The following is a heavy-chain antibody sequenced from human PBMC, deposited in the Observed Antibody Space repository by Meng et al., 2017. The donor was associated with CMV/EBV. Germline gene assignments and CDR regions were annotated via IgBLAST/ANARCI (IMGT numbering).Heavy chain of an antibody. V-gene: IGHV3-7*01. J-gene: IGHJ6*02. CDR2: IKQDGSEK. Sequence: GGSLRLSCAASGFTFSSYWMSWVRQAPGKGLEWVANIKQDGSEKYYADSVKGRFTISRDNSKNTLYLQMNSLRAEDTAVYYCAKDRGYYDSSGYNPMGDYYGMDVWGQGTTVTVSS. CDR1: GFTFSSYW. CDR3: AKDRGYYDSSGYNPMGDYYGMDV. D-gene: IGHD3-22*01.